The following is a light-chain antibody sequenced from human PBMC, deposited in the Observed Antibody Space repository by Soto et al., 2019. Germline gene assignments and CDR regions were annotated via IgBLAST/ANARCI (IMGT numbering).Light chain of an antibody. V-gene: IGKV1-39*01. Sequence: DIQMTQSPSSLSASVGDRVTITCRASQSISSYLNWYQQKPGKAPKLLIYAASSLQSGVPSRFSGSASRTYFTLTISSLPPDDFATYYCQESNSTPLTFGGGTKVEIK. CDR1: QSISSY. J-gene: IGKJ4*01. CDR2: AAS. CDR3: QESNSTPLT.